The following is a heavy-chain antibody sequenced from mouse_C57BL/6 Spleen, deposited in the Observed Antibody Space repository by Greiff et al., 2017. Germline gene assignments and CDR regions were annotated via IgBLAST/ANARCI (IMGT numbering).Heavy chain of an antibody. V-gene: IGHV1-55*01. J-gene: IGHJ2*01. CDR2: IYPGSGST. D-gene: IGHD2-2*01. Sequence: QVQLQQPGAELVKPGASVKMSCKASGYTFTSYWITWVKPRPGQGLAWIGDIYPGSGSTNSNEKFKSKATLTVDPSSRTAYMQLSSLTSEDSAVYYCARLGWLRLDYWGQGTTLTVSS. CDR3: ARLGWLRLDY. CDR1: GYTFTSYW.